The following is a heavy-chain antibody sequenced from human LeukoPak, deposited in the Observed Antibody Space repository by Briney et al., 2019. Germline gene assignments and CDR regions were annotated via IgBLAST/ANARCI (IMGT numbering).Heavy chain of an antibody. J-gene: IGHJ6*03. CDR2: IISIFGTA. CDR1: GGTFSSYA. D-gene: IGHD3-10*01. CDR3: ARSIYGSARTYYYYYYMDV. V-gene: IGHV1-69*05. Sequence: SVKVSCKASGGTFSSYAISWVRQAPGQGLEWMGGIISIFGTANYAQKLQGRVTITTDESTSTAYMELSSMSSEDTAVYYCARSIYGSARTYYYYYYMDVWGKGTTVTVSS.